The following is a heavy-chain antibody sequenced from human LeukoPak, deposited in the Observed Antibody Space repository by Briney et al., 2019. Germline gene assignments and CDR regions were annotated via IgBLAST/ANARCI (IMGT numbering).Heavy chain of an antibody. CDR2: IYHSGST. CDR1: GYSISSGYY. V-gene: IGHV4-38-2*02. Sequence: SETLSLTCTVSGYSISSGYYWGWIRQPPGKGLEWIGSIYHSGSTYYNPSLKSRVTISVDTSKNQFSLKLSSVTAADTAVYYCARDRYDFWSGYYNWFDPWGQGTLVTVSS. CDR3: ARDRYDFWSGYYNWFDP. J-gene: IGHJ5*02. D-gene: IGHD3-3*01.